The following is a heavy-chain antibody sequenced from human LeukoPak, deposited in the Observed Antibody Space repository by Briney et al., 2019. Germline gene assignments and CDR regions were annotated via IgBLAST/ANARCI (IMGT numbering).Heavy chain of an antibody. D-gene: IGHD6-13*01. CDR3: ARGSTAAAGTTE. CDR2: IYYSGST. V-gene: IGHV4-30-4*01. CDR1: GGSISSGDYY. Sequence: SQTLSLTCTVSGGSISSGDYYWSWIRQPPGKGLEWIGYIYYSGSTYYNPSLKSRVTISVDTSKNQFSLKLSSVTAADTAVYYCARGSTAAAGTTEWGQGTLVTVSS. J-gene: IGHJ4*02.